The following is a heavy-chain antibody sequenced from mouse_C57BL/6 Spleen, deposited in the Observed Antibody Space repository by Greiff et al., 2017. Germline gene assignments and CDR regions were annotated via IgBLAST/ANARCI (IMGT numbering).Heavy chain of an antibody. J-gene: IGHJ1*03. CDR2: IYPRDGST. Sequence: VQLQQSDAELVKPGASVKISCKASGYTFTDHTIHWMKQRPEQGLEWIGSIYPRDGSTKYNEKFKGKATLTADKSSSTAYMQLNSLTSEDSAVYSCARHPYYGRSYGYFDVWGTGTTVTVSS. CDR1: GYTFTDHT. D-gene: IGHD1-1*01. CDR3: ARHPYYGRSYGYFDV. V-gene: IGHV1-78*01.